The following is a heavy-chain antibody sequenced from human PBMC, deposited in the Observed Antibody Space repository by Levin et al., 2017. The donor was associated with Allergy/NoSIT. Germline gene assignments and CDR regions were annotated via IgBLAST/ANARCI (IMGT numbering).Heavy chain of an antibody. Sequence: ASVKVSCKGSGYSFTSYWIGWVRQMPGKGLEWMGIIYPGDSDTRYSPSFQGQVTISADKSISTAYLQWSSLKASDTAIYYCARQGGRYSSGWFDWGQGTLVTVSS. CDR1: GYSFTSYW. D-gene: IGHD6-19*01. V-gene: IGHV5-51*01. CDR2: IYPGDSDT. J-gene: IGHJ1*01. CDR3: ARQGGRYSSGWFD.